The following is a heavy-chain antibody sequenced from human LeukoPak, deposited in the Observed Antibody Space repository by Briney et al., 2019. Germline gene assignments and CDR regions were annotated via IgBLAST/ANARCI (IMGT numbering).Heavy chain of an antibody. CDR3: AVGVQLERQATRPFDY. CDR2: IYPGDSDT. J-gene: IGHJ4*02. Sequence: GESLKISCKGSGYSFTSYWIGWVRQMPGKGLEWMGIIYPGDSDTRYSPSFQGQVTISADKSISTAYLQWSSLKASDTAMYYCAVGVQLERQATRPFDYWGQGTLVTVSS. CDR1: GYSFTSYW. V-gene: IGHV5-51*01. D-gene: IGHD1-1*01.